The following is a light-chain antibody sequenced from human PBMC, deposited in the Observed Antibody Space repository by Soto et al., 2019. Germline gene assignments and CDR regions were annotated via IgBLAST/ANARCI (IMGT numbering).Light chain of an antibody. J-gene: IGKJ1*01. CDR2: DVS. V-gene: IGKV3-11*01. CDR3: QQRSDWPWT. CDR1: KSFSHSY. Sequence: EIVLTQSPDTLSLSPGERATLSCRASKSFSHSYLAWYQQKPGQAPRLLVYDVSNRAAGIPTRFSGGGSGTDFTLTISNVEPEDFAVYYCQQRSDWPWTFGQGTKVDIK.